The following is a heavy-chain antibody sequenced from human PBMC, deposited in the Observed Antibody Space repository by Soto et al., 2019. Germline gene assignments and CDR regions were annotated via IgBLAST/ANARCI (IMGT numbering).Heavy chain of an antibody. D-gene: IGHD3-10*01. CDR3: ARASMVRGQGYYYGMDV. CDR2: IIPIFGTA. V-gene: IGHV1-69*06. CDR1: GGTFSSYA. J-gene: IGHJ6*02. Sequence: QVQLVQSGAEVKKPGSSVKVSCKASGGTFSSYAISWVRQAPGQGLEWMGGIIPIFGTANYAQKFQGRVTITADKSTSTAYMELSSLRSEDTAVYYCARASMVRGQGYYYGMDVWGQGTTVTVSS.